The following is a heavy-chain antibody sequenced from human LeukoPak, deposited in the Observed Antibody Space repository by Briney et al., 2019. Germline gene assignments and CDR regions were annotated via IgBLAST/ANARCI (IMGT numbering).Heavy chain of an antibody. CDR2: IWNDGSNK. J-gene: IGHJ4*02. V-gene: IGHV3-33*01. CDR1: GFTFSDNA. Sequence: GRSLRHSCAASGFTFSDNAMHWVRQAPGKGLEWVAVIWNDGSNKYYGDSVKGRFTISRDNSKNTLFLQMNSLRAEDTAVYYCARDFSRYSGSYVDYWGQGTLVTVSS. D-gene: IGHD1-26*01. CDR3: ARDFSRYSGSYVDY.